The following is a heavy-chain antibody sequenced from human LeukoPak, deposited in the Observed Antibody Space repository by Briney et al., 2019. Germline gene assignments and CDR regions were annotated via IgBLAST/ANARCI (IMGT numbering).Heavy chain of an antibody. CDR2: INHNGNVN. D-gene: IGHD1-26*01. J-gene: IGHJ4*02. Sequence: PGGSLRLSCAASGFTFSSYWMNWARQAPGKGLEWVASINHNGNVNYYVDSVKGRFTISRDNAKNSLYLQMSNLRAEDTAVYYCARVRPGSYNALDYWGQGTLVTVSS. CDR3: ARVRPGSYNALDY. V-gene: IGHV3-7*03. CDR1: GFTFSSYW.